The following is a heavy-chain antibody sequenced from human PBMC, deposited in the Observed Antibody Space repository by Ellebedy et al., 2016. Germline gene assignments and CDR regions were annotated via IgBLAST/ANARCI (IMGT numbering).Heavy chain of an antibody. D-gene: IGHD3-3*01. Sequence: GESLKISCAASGFTFSNYAMNWVRQAPGKGLEWVSGMSGSADSTYYADSVKGRFTISRDNSKNTLDLQMDSLRAEDMAVYYCAKVRFRRGYYQFDYWGQGTLVTVSS. V-gene: IGHV3-23*01. CDR1: GFTFSNYA. CDR2: MSGSADST. J-gene: IGHJ4*02. CDR3: AKVRFRRGYYQFDY.